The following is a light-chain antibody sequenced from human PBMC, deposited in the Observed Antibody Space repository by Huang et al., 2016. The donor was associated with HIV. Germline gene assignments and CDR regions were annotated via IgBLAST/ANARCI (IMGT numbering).Light chain of an antibody. Sequence: EIVLTQSPATLSLSPGERATLSCRASQSVSSYLAWYQQKPGQAPRRLIYDASSRATGIPPRFSGSGSGTDFTLTISSLEPEDFAVYYCQQRSNWPPLTFGGGTKVEIK. CDR3: QQRSNWPPLT. CDR1: QSVSSY. J-gene: IGKJ4*01. V-gene: IGKV3-11*01. CDR2: DAS.